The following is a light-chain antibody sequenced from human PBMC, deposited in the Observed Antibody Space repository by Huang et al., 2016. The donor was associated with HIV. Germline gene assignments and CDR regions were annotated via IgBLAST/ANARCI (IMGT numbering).Light chain of an antibody. Sequence: DIVMTQSPLSLPVSPGEPASISCRSSQSLLDTNGYNYLDWNLHKSGQSPQLLIYLGSNRASGVPDRFSGSGSGTDCTLKITRVEAEDVGVYYCMQSLQTPYTFGQGTMLEIK. CDR3: MQSLQTPYT. J-gene: IGKJ2*01. CDR1: QSLLDTNGYNY. CDR2: LGS. V-gene: IGKV2-28*01.